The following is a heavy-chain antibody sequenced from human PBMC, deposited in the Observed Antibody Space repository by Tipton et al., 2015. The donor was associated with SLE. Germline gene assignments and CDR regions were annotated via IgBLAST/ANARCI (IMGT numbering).Heavy chain of an antibody. J-gene: IGHJ6*02. V-gene: IGHV4-59*08. Sequence: TLSLTCTVSGGSISSYYWSWIRQPPGKGLEWIGYIYYSGSTNYNPSLKSRDTISVDTSKNQFSLKLSSVTAADTAVYYCATRGGGSGYYYYGMDVWGQGTTVTVS. CDR1: GGSISSYY. D-gene: IGHD2-15*01. CDR3: ATRGGGSGYYYYGMDV. CDR2: IYYSGST.